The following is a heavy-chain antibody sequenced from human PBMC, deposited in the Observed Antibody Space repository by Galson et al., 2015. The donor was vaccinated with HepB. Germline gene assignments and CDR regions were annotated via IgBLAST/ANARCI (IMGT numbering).Heavy chain of an antibody. Sequence: SVKVSCKASGYTFTSYAMHWVRQAPGQRLEWMGWINAGNGNTKYSQKFQGRVTITRDTSASTAYMELSSLRSEDTAVYYCARDRLPLYYYYMDVWGKGTTVTVSS. CDR3: ARDRLPLYYYYMDV. V-gene: IGHV1-3*01. J-gene: IGHJ6*03. CDR2: INAGNGNT. CDR1: GYTFTSYA. D-gene: IGHD2-15*01.